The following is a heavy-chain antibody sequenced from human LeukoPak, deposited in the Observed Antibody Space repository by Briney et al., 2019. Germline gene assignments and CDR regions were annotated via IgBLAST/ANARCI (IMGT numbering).Heavy chain of an antibody. CDR1: GFTFSNSG. CDR2: IRSDGRNK. Sequence: PGGSLRLSCAASGFTFSNSGMHWVRQAPGKGLEWVAFIRSDGRNKYYAASVKGRFTISRDDSKNTLHLQMNSLRAEDAAIYYCARGGSGWDFDFWGQGTLVTVSS. J-gene: IGHJ4*02. V-gene: IGHV3-30*02. CDR3: ARGGSGWDFDF. D-gene: IGHD6-25*01.